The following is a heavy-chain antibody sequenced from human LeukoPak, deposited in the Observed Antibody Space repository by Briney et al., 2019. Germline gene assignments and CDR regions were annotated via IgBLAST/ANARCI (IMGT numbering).Heavy chain of an antibody. CDR1: GGTFSSYA. V-gene: IGHV1-69*05. CDR3: ARDRYSSSWYFDY. J-gene: IGHJ4*02. Sequence: SVKVSCKASGGTFSSYAISWVRQAPGQGLEWMGGIIPIFGTANYAQKFQGRVTITTDESTSTAYVELSSLRSEDTAVYYCARDRYSSSWYFDYWGQGTLVTVPS. CDR2: IIPIFGTA. D-gene: IGHD6-13*01.